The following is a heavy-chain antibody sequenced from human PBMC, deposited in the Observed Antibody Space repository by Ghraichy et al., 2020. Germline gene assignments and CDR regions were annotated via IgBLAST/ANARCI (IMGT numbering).Heavy chain of an antibody. CDR2: ISSSSSYI. J-gene: IGHJ6*02. CDR3: ARDLDSNPPYYYYYGMDV. V-gene: IGHV3-21*01. Sequence: LSLTCAASGFTFSSYSMNWVRQAPGKGLEWVSSISSSSSYIYYADSVKGRFTISRDNAKNSLYLQMNSLRAEDTAVYYCARDLDSNPPYYYYYGMDVWGQGTTVTVSS. CDR1: GFTFSSYS. D-gene: IGHD4-11*01.